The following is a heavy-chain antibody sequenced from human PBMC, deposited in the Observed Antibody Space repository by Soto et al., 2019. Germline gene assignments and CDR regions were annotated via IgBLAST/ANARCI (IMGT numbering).Heavy chain of an antibody. V-gene: IGHV3-23*01. Sequence: SGGSLRLSCEASRFPFSSYAMSWVRQAPGKGLEWVAAISGSGGSTYYADSVKGRFTISRDNSEKTLYLQMTSLRAEDTAVYYCAKGDEYGGNSGRYFDYWGQGTLVTVSS. D-gene: IGHD4-17*01. J-gene: IGHJ4*02. CDR2: ISGSGGST. CDR1: RFPFSSYA. CDR3: AKGDEYGGNSGRYFDY.